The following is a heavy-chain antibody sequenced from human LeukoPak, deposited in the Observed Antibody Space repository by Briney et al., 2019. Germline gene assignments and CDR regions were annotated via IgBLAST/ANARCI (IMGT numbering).Heavy chain of an antibody. CDR3: ARNRMKTWFDP. CDR1: GYAFTSYD. Sequence: ASVKVSCKASGYAFTSYDINWVRQATGQGLEWMGWMNPNSGNTGYAQKFQGRVTITRNTSISTAYMELSSLRSEDTAVYYCARNRMKTWFDPWGQGTLVTVSS. V-gene: IGHV1-8*03. D-gene: IGHD2-8*01. CDR2: MNPNSGNT. J-gene: IGHJ5*02.